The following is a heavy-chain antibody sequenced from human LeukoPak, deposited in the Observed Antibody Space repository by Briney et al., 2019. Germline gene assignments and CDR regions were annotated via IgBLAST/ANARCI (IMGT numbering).Heavy chain of an antibody. Sequence: GGSLRLSCAASGFTFSSYGMHWVRQAPGKGLVWVAFIRYDGSNKYYVDSVKGRFTVSRDNSKNTLYLQMNSLRAEDTAVYYCAKGGAVAGRDYWGQGTLVTVSS. J-gene: IGHJ4*02. CDR3: AKGGAVAGRDY. D-gene: IGHD6-19*01. CDR1: GFTFSSYG. V-gene: IGHV3-30*02. CDR2: IRYDGSNK.